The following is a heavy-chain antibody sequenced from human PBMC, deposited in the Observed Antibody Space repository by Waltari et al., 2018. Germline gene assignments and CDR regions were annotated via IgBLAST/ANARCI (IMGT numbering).Heavy chain of an antibody. CDR1: GGSISSSSYY. V-gene: IGHV4-39*07. D-gene: IGHD4-4*01. CDR2: IYYSGST. J-gene: IGHJ2*01. CDR3: ATPSYSEPVTNWYFDL. Sequence: QLQLQESGPGLVKPSETLSLTCTVSGGSISSSSYYWGWIRQPPGKGLEWIGSIYYSGSTYYNPSLKSRVTISVDTSKNQFSLKLSSVTAADTAVYYCATPSYSEPVTNWYFDLWGRGTLVTVSS.